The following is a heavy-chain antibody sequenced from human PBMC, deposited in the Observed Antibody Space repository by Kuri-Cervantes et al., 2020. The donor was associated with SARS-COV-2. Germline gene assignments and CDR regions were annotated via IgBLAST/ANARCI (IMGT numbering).Heavy chain of an antibody. Sequence: GGSLRLSCAASEFTFSDHYMTWIRQAPGRGLEWVSYISESGSTKYYADSVKGRFTISRDNAENMLFLQMNSLRAEDTAVYYCVRDGDHWNFDYWGQGTLVTVSS. CDR3: VRDGDHWNFDY. CDR2: ISESGSTK. V-gene: IGHV3-11*04. D-gene: IGHD1-1*01. J-gene: IGHJ4*02. CDR1: EFTFSDHY.